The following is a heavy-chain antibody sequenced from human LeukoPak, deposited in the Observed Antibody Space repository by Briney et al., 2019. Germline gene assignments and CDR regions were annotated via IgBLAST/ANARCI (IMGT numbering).Heavy chain of an antibody. CDR1: GGSISSSSYY. Sequence: SETLSLTCTVSGGSISSSSYYWGWIRQPPGKGLEWIGIIYYSGSTYYNPSLKSRLTISVDTSKNQFSLKLNSVTAADTAVYYCARGATFRGTYYMDVWGKGTTVTVSS. D-gene: IGHD3-10*01. V-gene: IGHV4-39*07. CDR3: ARGATFRGTYYMDV. CDR2: IYYSGST. J-gene: IGHJ6*03.